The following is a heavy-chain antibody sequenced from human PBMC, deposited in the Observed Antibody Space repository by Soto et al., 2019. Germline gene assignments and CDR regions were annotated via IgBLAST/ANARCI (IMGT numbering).Heavy chain of an antibody. CDR2: IDTGTANT. D-gene: IGHD3-10*01. V-gene: IGHV1-3*04. Sequence: ASVKVSCKASGYTFTTYAIHWVRQAPGQRLEWMGWIDTGTANTKYSQKFQGRVTFTRDTSASTAYMELSSLRPEDTAIYYCGNYGSGSYYYWGQGSPVTVS. CDR3: GNYGSGSYYY. CDR1: GYTFTTYA. J-gene: IGHJ4*02.